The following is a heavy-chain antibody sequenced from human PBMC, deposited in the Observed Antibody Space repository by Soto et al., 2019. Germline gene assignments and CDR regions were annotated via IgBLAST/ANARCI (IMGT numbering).Heavy chain of an antibody. CDR1: GFTFSSYS. J-gene: IGHJ4*02. V-gene: IGHV3-21*01. CDR3: ARGNDYGEDSDY. Sequence: EVRLVESGGGLVKPGGSLRLSCAASGFTFSSYSMNWVRQAPGKGLEWVSSISSSSSYIYYADSVKGRFTISRDNAKNSLYLQMNSLRAEDTAVYYCARGNDYGEDSDYWGQGTLVTVSS. CDR2: ISSSSSYI. D-gene: IGHD4-17*01.